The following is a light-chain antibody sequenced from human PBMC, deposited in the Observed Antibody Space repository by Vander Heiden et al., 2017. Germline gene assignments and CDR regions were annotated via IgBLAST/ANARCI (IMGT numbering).Light chain of an antibody. Sequence: DIQLTQPPSSLSASVGDRVTITCRASQGISSYLAWYQQKAGKAPKLLIYGATTLQSGVPSRFSGSASGTDFTLTISSLQPGDFATYYCQQSNSTPLTFGGGTKVEIE. CDR1: QGISSY. CDR2: GAT. V-gene: IGKV1-39*01. CDR3: QQSNSTPLT. J-gene: IGKJ4*01.